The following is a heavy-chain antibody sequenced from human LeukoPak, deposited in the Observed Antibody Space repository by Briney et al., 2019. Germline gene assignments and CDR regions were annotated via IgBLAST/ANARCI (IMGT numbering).Heavy chain of an antibody. CDR1: GFTFSSYW. CDR2: IKQDGSEK. V-gene: IGHV3-7*03. J-gene: IGHJ4*02. D-gene: IGHD5-18*01. CDR3: ARLDVDTAMVPGFDY. Sequence: GGSLRLSCAASGFTFSSYWMSWVRQAPGKGLEWVANIKQDGSEKYYVDSVKGRFTISRDKAKNSLYLQMNSLRAEDTAVYYCARLDVDTAMVPGFDYWGQGTLVTVSS.